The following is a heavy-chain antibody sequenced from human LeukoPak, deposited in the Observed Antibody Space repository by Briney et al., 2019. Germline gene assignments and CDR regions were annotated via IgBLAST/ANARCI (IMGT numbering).Heavy chain of an antibody. J-gene: IGHJ4*02. Sequence: SETLSLTCTVSVGSISSGGYYWSWIRQHPGKCLEWIGYIYYSGSTYYNPSLKSRVTISVDTSKNQFSLKLSSVTAADTAVYYCARGKRSGYYVDYWGQGTLVTVSS. CDR3: ARGKRSGYYVDY. CDR1: VGSISSGGYY. V-gene: IGHV4-31*03. CDR2: IYYSGST. D-gene: IGHD3-22*01.